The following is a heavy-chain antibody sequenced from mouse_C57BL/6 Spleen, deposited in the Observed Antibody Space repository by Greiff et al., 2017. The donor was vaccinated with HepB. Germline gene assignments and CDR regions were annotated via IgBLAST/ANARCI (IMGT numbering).Heavy chain of an antibody. CDR3: ARGGYYSNSAWFAY. J-gene: IGHJ3*01. CDR2: ISNGGGST. Sequence: EVQRVESGGGLVQPGGSLKLSCAASGFTFSDYYMYWVRQTPEKRLEWVAYISNGGGSTYYPDTVKGRFTISRDNAKNTLYLQMSRLKSEDTAMYYCARGGYYSNSAWFAYWGQGTLVTVSA. D-gene: IGHD2-5*01. V-gene: IGHV5-12*01. CDR1: GFTFSDYY.